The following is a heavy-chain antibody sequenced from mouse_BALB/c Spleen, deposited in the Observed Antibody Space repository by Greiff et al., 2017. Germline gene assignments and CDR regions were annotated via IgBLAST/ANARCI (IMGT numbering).Heavy chain of an antibody. CDR3: ARHRSLFDY. D-gene: IGHD2-14*01. Sequence: EVKLVESGGGLVKLGGSLKLSCAASGFTFSSYYMSWVRQTPEKRLELVAAINSNGGSTYYPDTVKGRFTISRDNAKNTLYLQMSSLKSEDTALYYCARHRSLFDYWGQGTTLTVSS. J-gene: IGHJ2*01. CDR1: GFTFSSYY. CDR2: INSNGGST. V-gene: IGHV5-6-2*01.